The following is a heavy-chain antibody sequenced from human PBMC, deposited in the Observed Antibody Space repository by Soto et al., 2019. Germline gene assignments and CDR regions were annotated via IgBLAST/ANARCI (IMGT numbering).Heavy chain of an antibody. J-gene: IGHJ5*02. CDR2: MNPNSGNT. Sequence: GASVKVSCKASGYTFTSYDINWVRQATGQGLEWMGWMNPNSGNTGYAQKFQGRVTMTRNTSISTAYMELSSLRSEDTALYYCARREYDFWSGYWFDPWGQGTLVTVSS. V-gene: IGHV1-8*01. D-gene: IGHD3-3*01. CDR3: ARREYDFWSGYWFDP. CDR1: GYTFTSYD.